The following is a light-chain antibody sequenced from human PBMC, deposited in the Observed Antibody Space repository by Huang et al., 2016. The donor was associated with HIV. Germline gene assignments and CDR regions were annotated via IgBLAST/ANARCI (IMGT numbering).Light chain of an antibody. J-gene: IGKJ4*01. V-gene: IGKV3-15*01. CDR1: QSINSK. CDR3: QQYNNWPPLT. Sequence: EVGMTQSPVTLSVSPGERATLSCRASQSINSKLAWYQQKPGQAPRLLIYGASTRATGVPARFSGSGSGTEFSLTINSLQSEDYAVYYCQQYNNWPPLTFGGGTKVEMK. CDR2: GAS.